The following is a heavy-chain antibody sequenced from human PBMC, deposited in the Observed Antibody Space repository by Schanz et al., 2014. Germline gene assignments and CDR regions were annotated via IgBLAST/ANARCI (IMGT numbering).Heavy chain of an antibody. CDR2: ISGSGGST. V-gene: IGHV3-23*01. CDR3: ARGGSGSHYRLDY. D-gene: IGHD1-26*01. CDR1: GFTFSSYA. Sequence: EVQLLESGGGLVQPGGSLRLSCAASGFTFSSYAMSWVRQAPGKGLEWVSAISGSGGSTYYADSVKGRFTISRDNAKNSLYLQMNSLRAEDTGLYFCARGGSGSHYRLDYWGQGTLVNVSS. J-gene: IGHJ4*02.